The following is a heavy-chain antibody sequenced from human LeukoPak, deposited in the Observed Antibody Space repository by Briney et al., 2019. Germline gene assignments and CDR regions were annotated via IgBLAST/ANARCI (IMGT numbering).Heavy chain of an antibody. D-gene: IGHD6-13*01. J-gene: IGHJ4*02. CDR1: GGSISSYY. Sequence: SETLSLTCTVSGGSISSYYWSWIRQPPGKGLEWIGYIYYSGSTNYNPSLKSRVTISVDTSKNQFSLKLSSVTAADTAVYYCARVLGAAAGYASFDYWGQETRVTVSS. V-gene: IGHV4-59*01. CDR3: ARVLGAAAGYASFDY. CDR2: IYYSGST.